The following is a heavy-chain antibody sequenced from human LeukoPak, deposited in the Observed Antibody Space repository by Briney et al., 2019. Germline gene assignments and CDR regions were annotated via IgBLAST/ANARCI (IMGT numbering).Heavy chain of an antibody. Sequence: SETLSLTCTVSGGSISSYYWSWIRQPAGKGLEWIGCIYTSGSTNYNPSLKSRVTMSVDTSKNQFSLKLSSVTAADTAVYYCARGVRAGRDGYNGAFDIWGQGTMVTVSS. CDR2: IYTSGST. V-gene: IGHV4-4*07. J-gene: IGHJ3*02. D-gene: IGHD5-24*01. CDR3: ARGVRAGRDGYNGAFDI. CDR1: GGSISSYY.